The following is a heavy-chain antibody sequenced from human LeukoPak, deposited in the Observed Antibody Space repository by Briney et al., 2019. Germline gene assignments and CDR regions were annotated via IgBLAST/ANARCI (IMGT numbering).Heavy chain of an antibody. V-gene: IGHV4-59*08. CDR3: ARNSCPSGSCYDNRGYFDY. D-gene: IGHD2-15*01. CDR1: GVSIITYY. CDR2: IFYSGST. Sequence: PSETLSLTCTVSGVSIITYYWSWIRQPPGKGLEWIGYIFYSGSTNYNPSLKSRVTISVDTSKNQFSLKLSSVTAADTAVYYCARNSCPSGSCYDNRGYFDYWGQGTLVTVSS. J-gene: IGHJ4*02.